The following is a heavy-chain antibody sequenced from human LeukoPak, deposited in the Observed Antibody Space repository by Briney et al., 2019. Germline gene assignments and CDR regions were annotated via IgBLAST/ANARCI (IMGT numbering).Heavy chain of an antibody. CDR1: GFTFSSYG. CDR3: ARSKGLGYCSSTSCHYYYYYGMDV. CDR2: IWYDGSNK. V-gene: IGHV3-33*01. D-gene: IGHD2-2*01. J-gene: IGHJ6*04. Sequence: PGRSLRLSCAASGFTFSSYGMHWVRQAPGKGLEWVAVIWYDGSNKYYADSVKGRFTISRDNSKNTLYLQMNSLRAEDTAVYYCARSKGLGYCSSTSCHYYYYYGMDVWGKGTRSPSPQ.